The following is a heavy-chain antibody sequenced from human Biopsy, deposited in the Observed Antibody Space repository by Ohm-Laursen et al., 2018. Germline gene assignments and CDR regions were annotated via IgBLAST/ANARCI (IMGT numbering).Heavy chain of an antibody. Sequence: SQTLSLTSAVYGGTYSGYYWSWIRQPPGEGLGWIGEVHHDGRANYNPSLKSQVTISGDMSKKQFSLKLSGVTAADTAVYYCARFIVPSLHCSNGVCPIRWFDPWGQGTLVTVFS. CDR3: ARFIVPSLHCSNGVCPIRWFDP. CDR2: VHHDGRA. J-gene: IGHJ5*02. D-gene: IGHD2-2*01. V-gene: IGHV4-34*01. CDR1: GGTYSGYY.